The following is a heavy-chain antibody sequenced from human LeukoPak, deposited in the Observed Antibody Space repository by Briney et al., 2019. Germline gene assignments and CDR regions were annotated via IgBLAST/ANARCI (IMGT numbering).Heavy chain of an antibody. V-gene: IGHV3-7*01. J-gene: IGHJ6*03. CDR2: IKEDGIEK. CDR1: GFTFSAYW. Sequence: PGGSLRLSCTTSGFTFSAYWMTWVRQAPGKGLEWVANIKEDGIEKYYVDSVKGRFTISRDNAKNSLYLQMNSLRAEDTAVYYCASNRAGYYYYYMDVWGKGTTVTASS. D-gene: IGHD1-14*01. CDR3: ASNRAGYYYYYMDV.